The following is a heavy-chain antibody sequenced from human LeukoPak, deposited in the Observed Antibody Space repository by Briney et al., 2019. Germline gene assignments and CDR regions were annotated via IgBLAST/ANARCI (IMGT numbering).Heavy chain of an antibody. CDR3: ARASGRGYSYGGRFDY. CDR2: IYYSGST. CDR1: SGSISSHY. D-gene: IGHD5-18*01. V-gene: IGHV4-59*11. Sequence: SETLSLTCTVSSGSISSHYWSWIRQPPGKGLEWIRYIYYSGSTNYNPSLKSRVTISVDTSKNQFSLKLSSVTAADTAVYYCARASGRGYSYGGRFDYWGQGTLVTVSS. J-gene: IGHJ4*02.